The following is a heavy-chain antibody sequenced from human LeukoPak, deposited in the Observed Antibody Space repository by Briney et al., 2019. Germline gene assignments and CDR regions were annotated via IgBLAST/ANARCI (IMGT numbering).Heavy chain of an antibody. CDR3: ARAHDDFWSGYFDY. Sequence: PSETLSLTCAVSGGSISSSNWWSWVRQPPGKGLEWIGGIYHSGSTNYNPSLKSRVTISVDKSKNQFSLKLSSVTAADTAVYYCARAHDDFWSGYFDYWGQGTLVTVSS. CDR2: IYHSGST. V-gene: IGHV4-4*02. J-gene: IGHJ4*02. D-gene: IGHD3-3*01. CDR1: GGSISSSNW.